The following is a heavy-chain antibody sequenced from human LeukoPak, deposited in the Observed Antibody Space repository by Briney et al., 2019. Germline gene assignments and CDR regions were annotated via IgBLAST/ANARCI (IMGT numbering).Heavy chain of an antibody. D-gene: IGHD1-1*01. Sequence: GGSLRLSCAASGFTFSDSYMAWIRRAPGKGLEWVANIKYDGNEEYYVDSVKGRFTISRDNAKNSLYLQLNSLRVEDTAVYYCKSGGAAPGSFDYWGQGTLVTVSP. CDR1: GFTFSDSY. CDR2: IKYDGNEE. CDR3: KSGGAAPGSFDY. J-gene: IGHJ4*02. V-gene: IGHV3-7*01.